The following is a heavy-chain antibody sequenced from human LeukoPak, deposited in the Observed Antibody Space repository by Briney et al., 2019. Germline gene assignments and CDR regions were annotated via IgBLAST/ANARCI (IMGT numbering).Heavy chain of an antibody. V-gene: IGHV3-73*01. J-gene: IGHJ4*02. CDR2: IRSKANSYAT. D-gene: IGHD5-18*01. CDR1: GFTFSGSA. CDR3: AKEAPWATAMVILIDY. Sequence: PGGSLKLSCAASGFTFSGSAMHWVRQAPGKGLEWVGRIRSKANSYATGYAVSVEGRFTISRDDSKNTVYLQMNSLRVEDTAVYYCAKEAPWATAMVILIDYWGQGTLVTVSS.